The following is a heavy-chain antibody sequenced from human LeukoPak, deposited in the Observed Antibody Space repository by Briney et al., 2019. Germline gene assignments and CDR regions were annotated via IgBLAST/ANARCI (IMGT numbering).Heavy chain of an antibody. J-gene: IGHJ4*02. V-gene: IGHV3-30*04. CDR2: ISYDGSNK. D-gene: IGHD1-14*01. CDR1: GLTFSTYA. CDR3: ANYRKPQGLDY. Sequence: GGSLRLSCAASGLTFSTYAMHWVRQAPGKGLEWVALISYDGSNKYYADSVKGRFTISRDNSKNTLYLQMTSLRVEDTAVYYCANYRKPQGLDYWGQGTLVTVSS.